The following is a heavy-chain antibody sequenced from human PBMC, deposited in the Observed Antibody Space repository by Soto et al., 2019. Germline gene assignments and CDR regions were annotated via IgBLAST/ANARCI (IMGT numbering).Heavy chain of an antibody. D-gene: IGHD5-18*01. CDR3: AKGAADTAMVDS. CDR2: IFYSGST. CDR1: GGSIRSYY. V-gene: IGHV4-59*01. J-gene: IGHJ4*02. Sequence: PSETLSLTCTVSGGSIRSYYWTWIRQPPGKGLEWLGYIFYSGSTFYNPSLKSRVTISINTSKSQFPLQLTSVTAADTAVYYCAKGAADTAMVDSWGQGTLVTVSS.